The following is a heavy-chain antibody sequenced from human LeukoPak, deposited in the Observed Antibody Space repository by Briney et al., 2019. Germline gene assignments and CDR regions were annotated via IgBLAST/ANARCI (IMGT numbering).Heavy chain of an antibody. CDR3: ARGGKQQLLPFDY. V-gene: IGHV4-34*01. Sequence: SETLSLTCAVYGGPFSGYYWSWIRQPPGKGLECIGEINQSGSTNYKPSLKSRVTISVDTSKNQFSLKLSSVTAADTAVYYCARGGKQQLLPFDYWGQGTLVTVSS. J-gene: IGHJ4*02. CDR1: GGPFSGYY. D-gene: IGHD6-13*01. CDR2: INQSGST.